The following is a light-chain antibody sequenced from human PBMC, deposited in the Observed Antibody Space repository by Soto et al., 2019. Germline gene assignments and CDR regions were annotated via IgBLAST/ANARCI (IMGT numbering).Light chain of an antibody. CDR3: AAWDDSLNGPV. V-gene: IGLV1-44*01. J-gene: IGLJ3*02. CDR1: SSNIGSNT. CDR2: SNN. Sequence: QSVLTQPPSASGTPGQRVTISCSGSSSNIGSNTVNWYQLLPGTAPKLLIYSNNQRPSGVPDRFSGPKSGTSASLAISGLQSEDEADYYCAAWDDSLNGPVFGGGTKLTVL.